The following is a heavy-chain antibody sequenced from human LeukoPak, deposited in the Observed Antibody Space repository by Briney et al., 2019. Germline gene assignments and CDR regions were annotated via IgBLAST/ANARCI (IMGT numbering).Heavy chain of an antibody. J-gene: IGHJ4*02. CDR3: ARENYGNYYFDY. Sequence: GGSLRLSCAASGFTFSSYGMHWVRQAPGKGLEWVAVIWYDGSNKYYADSVKGRFTISRDNSKNTLYLQTNSLRAEDTAVYYCARENYGNYYFDYWGQGTLVTVSS. V-gene: IGHV3-33*01. CDR2: IWYDGSNK. CDR1: GFTFSSYG. D-gene: IGHD1-7*01.